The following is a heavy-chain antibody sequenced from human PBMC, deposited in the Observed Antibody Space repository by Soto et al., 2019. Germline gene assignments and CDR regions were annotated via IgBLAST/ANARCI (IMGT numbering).Heavy chain of an antibody. D-gene: IGHD2-15*01. Sequence: SETLSLTCAVYGGSFSGYYWSWIRQPPGKGLEWIGEINHSGSTNYNPSLKSRVTISVDTSKNQFSLKLSSVTAADTAVYYCATRGRRYYGMDAWGQGTTVTVSS. V-gene: IGHV4-34*01. CDR1: GGSFSGYY. J-gene: IGHJ6*02. CDR3: ATRGRRYYGMDA. CDR2: INHSGST.